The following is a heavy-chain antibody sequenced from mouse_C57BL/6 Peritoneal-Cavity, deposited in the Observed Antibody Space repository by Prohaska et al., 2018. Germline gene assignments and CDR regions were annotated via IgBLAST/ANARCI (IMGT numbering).Heavy chain of an antibody. CDR3: MRYGNYWYFDV. CDR1: VFTFSGFW. CDR2: INSDGSAI. Sequence: EVQLLETGGGLVQPGGSRGLSCEGSVFTFSGFWMSLVRQTPGKTLEWIGDINSDGSAINYAPSIKDRGTIFRDNDKSTLYLQMSNVRSEDIATYFCMRYGNYWYFDVWGTGTTVTVSS. D-gene: IGHD2-1*01. V-gene: IGHV11-2*01. J-gene: IGHJ1*03.